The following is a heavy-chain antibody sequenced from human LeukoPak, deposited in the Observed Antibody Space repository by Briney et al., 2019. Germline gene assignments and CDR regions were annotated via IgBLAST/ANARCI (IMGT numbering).Heavy chain of an antibody. V-gene: IGHV3-30-3*01. J-gene: IGHJ3*02. CDR1: GFTFSNYF. Sequence: GGSLRLSCAASGFTFSNYFMHWVRQAPGKGLEWVADIASDGSHTFYVESVKGRFTISRDNSKNTLYLQMNSLGPEDTAVYFCARERQDTVIHSGAFDIWGQGTMVAVSS. D-gene: IGHD2-21*02. CDR2: IASDGSHT. CDR3: ARERQDTVIHSGAFDI.